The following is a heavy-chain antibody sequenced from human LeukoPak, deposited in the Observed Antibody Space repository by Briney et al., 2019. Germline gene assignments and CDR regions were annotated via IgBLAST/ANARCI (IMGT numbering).Heavy chain of an antibody. J-gene: IGHJ6*03. Sequence: PGGSLRLSCAVSGFTFSSYSMHWVRQAPGKGLEWVAVISYDGSNKYYADSVKGRFTISRDNSKNTLYLQMNSLRAEDTAVYYCAKDLIVVPAAPSYYMDVWGKGTTVTVSS. D-gene: IGHD2-2*01. CDR3: AKDLIVVPAAPSYYMDV. V-gene: IGHV3-30-3*01. CDR2: ISYDGSNK. CDR1: GFTFSSYS.